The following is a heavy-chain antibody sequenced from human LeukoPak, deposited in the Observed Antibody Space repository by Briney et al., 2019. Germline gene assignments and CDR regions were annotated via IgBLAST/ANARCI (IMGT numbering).Heavy chain of an antibody. D-gene: IGHD4-17*01. CDR3: ARGGDYGDYFDY. J-gene: IGHJ4*02. CDR1: GFTFSSYE. V-gene: IGHV3-48*03. Sequence: GGSLRLSCAASGFTFSSYEMNWVRQAPGKGLEWVSYISSSGSTIYYADSVKGRFTISRDNAKNSLYLQMNSMRAEDTAVYYCARGGDYGDYFDYWGQGTLVTVSS. CDR2: ISSSGSTI.